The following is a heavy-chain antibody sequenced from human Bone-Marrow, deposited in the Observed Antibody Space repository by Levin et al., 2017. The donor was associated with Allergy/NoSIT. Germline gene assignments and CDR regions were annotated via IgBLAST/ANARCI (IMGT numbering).Heavy chain of an antibody. D-gene: IGHD3-3*01. CDR3: AKDFSVAEWPYGLDV. CDR2: IGSIQSYT. CDR1: EFTFKNYA. V-gene: IGHV3-23*01. Sequence: GGSLRLSCEASEFTFKNYAMSWIRQAPGKGLEWVAGIGSIQSYTYYADSVKGRFIISRDNSANNLFLEMNSLTVVDPAVYYCAKDFSVAEWPYGLDVWGQGTTVTVSS. J-gene: IGHJ6*02.